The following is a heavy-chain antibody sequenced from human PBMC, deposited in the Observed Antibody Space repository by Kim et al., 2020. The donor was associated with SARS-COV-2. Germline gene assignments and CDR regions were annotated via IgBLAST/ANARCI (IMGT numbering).Heavy chain of an antibody. D-gene: IGHD3-10*01. CDR2: ISSSGNGT. J-gene: IGHJ4*02. V-gene: IGHV3-23*01. CDR3: AKGPSGHGNTN. Sequence: GGSLRLSCAASGFTFSDNAMSWIRQAPGKGLEWVSSISSSGNGTFYGDSVKGRFTISSDNSKNTVYLQMNTLRVEDTATYYCAKGPSGHGNTNWGRGTLVTV. CDR1: GFTFSDNA.